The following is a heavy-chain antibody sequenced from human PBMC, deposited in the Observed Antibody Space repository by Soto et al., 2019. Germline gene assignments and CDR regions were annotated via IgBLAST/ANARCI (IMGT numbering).Heavy chain of an antibody. J-gene: IGHJ6*02. Sequence: QVQLVQSGAEVKKPGSSVKVSCKASGGTFSSYAISWVRQAPGQGLEWMGGIIPIFGTANYAQKFQGRVTITADESTSTAYMELSSLRSEDTAVYYCARMDCTNGVCYSKPYYYSMDVWGQGTTVTVSS. V-gene: IGHV1-69*01. CDR1: GGTFSSYA. D-gene: IGHD2-8*01. CDR2: IIPIFGTA. CDR3: ARMDCTNGVCYSKPYYYSMDV.